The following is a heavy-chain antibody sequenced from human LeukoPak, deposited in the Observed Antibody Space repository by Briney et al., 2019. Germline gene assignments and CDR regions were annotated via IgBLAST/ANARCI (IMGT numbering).Heavy chain of an antibody. CDR1: GFTFSSYW. J-gene: IGHJ4*02. V-gene: IGHV3-7*01. CDR2: IKQDGSEK. D-gene: IGHD2-15*01. CDR3: AREYCSGGSCYDIDY. Sequence: GGSLRLSCAASGFTFSSYWMSWVRQAPGKGLEWVANIKQDGSEKYYVDSVKGRFTISRDNAKNSLYLQMNSLRAEDTAVYYCAREYCSGGSCYDIDYWGQGTLVTVSS.